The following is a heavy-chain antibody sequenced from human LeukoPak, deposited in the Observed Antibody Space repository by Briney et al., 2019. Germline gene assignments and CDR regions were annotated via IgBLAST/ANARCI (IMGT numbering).Heavy chain of an antibody. CDR2: IYTSGST. Sequence: SETLSLTCTVSGGSISSYYWSWIRQPPGKGLEWIGRIYTSGSTNYNPSLKSRVTMSVDTSKNQFSLKLSSVTAADTAVYYCARTYGDYGYWYFDLWGRGTLVTVSS. V-gene: IGHV4-4*07. D-gene: IGHD4-17*01. CDR3: ARTYGDYGYWYFDL. CDR1: GGSISSYY. J-gene: IGHJ2*01.